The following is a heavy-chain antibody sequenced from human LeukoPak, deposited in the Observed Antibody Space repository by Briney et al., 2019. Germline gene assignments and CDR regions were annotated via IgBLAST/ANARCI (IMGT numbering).Heavy chain of an antibody. J-gene: IGHJ3*02. D-gene: IGHD4-17*01. CDR1: GRSISSYY. V-gene: IGHV4-59*01. CDR2: IYYSGST. CDR3: ARGIDYGDYSLEAFDI. Sequence: PAETLSLTCTVSGRSISSYYWSWIRQPPGKGLEWIGYIYYSGSTNYNPSLKSRVTISVDTSKNQFSLKLSSVTAADTAVYYCARGIDYGDYSLEAFDIWGQGKMVTVSS.